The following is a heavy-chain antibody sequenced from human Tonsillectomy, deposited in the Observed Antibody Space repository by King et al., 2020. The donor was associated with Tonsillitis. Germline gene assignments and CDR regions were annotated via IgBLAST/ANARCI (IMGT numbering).Heavy chain of an antibody. D-gene: IGHD3-10*01. CDR2: IKSKADGGTI. J-gene: IGHJ4*02. CDR1: GFTFNEAW. Sequence: VQLVESGGGLVKPGGSLRLSCVGSGFTFNEAWMNWVRQAPGKGLEWVGRIKSKADGGTIDYAAPVKGRFTVSRDDSENPLYLQMGSLKTEDTGVSYCHGSGTYYAGLPFDFWGQGTLVTVSS. CDR3: HGSGTYYAGLPFDF. V-gene: IGHV3-15*07.